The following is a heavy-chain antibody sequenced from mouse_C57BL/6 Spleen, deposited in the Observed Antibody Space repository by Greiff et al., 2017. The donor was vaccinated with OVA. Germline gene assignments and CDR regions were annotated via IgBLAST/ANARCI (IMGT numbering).Heavy chain of an antibody. V-gene: IGHV1-15*01. Sequence: QVQLQQSGAELVRPGASVTLSFKASGYTFTDYEMHWVKQTPVHGLEWIGAIDPETGGTAYNQKFKGKAILTADKSSSTAYMELRSLTSEDSAVYYCTITTVVFDYWGQGTTLTVSS. CDR2: IDPETGGT. CDR3: TITTVVFDY. CDR1: GYTFTDYE. D-gene: IGHD1-1*01. J-gene: IGHJ2*01.